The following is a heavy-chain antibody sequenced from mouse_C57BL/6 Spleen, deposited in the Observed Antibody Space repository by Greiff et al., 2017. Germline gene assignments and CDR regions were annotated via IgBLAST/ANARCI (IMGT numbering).Heavy chain of an antibody. J-gene: IGHJ1*03. CDR1: GYAFSSYW. CDR3: ARGTTGVARYFDV. CDR2: IYPGDGDT. Sequence: QVQLQQSGAELVKPGASVKISCKASGYAFSSYWMNWVKQRPGKGLEWIGQIYPGDGDTNYNGKFKGKATLTADKSSSTAYMQLSSLTSEDSAVYFCARGTTGVARYFDVWGTGTTVTVSS. D-gene: IGHD1-1*01. V-gene: IGHV1-80*01.